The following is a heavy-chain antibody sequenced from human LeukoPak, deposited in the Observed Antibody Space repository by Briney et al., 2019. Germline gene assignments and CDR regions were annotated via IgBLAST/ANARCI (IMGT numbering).Heavy chain of an antibody. V-gene: IGHV4-61*01. Sequence: SETLSLTCTVSGGSISSGSYYWSWIRQPPGKGLEWIGYIYYSGSTNYNPSLKSRVTISVDTSKNQFSLKLSSVTAADTAVYYCAREVVVAEGGGLYYYYYMDVWGKGTTVTISS. CDR1: GGSISSGSYY. CDR3: AREVVVAEGGGLYYYYYMDV. J-gene: IGHJ6*03. D-gene: IGHD2-15*01. CDR2: IYYSGST.